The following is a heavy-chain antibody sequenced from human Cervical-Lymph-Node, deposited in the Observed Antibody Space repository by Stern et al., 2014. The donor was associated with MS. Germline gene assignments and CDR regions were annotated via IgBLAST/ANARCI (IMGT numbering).Heavy chain of an antibody. CDR3: ATPRGRVTYYYGRDV. J-gene: IGHJ6*02. Sequence: QVQLVESGAEVKKPGASVKVSCKVSGYTLSEISMHWVRQAPGKGLEWMGGFDPEHGETRYAQKCQGRVTMAEDRSTDTASMERSSLRSEDTAVYYGATPRGRVTYYYGRDVWGQGTTVTVPS. V-gene: IGHV1-24*01. CDR2: FDPEHGET. D-gene: IGHD2-21*02. CDR1: GYTLSEIS.